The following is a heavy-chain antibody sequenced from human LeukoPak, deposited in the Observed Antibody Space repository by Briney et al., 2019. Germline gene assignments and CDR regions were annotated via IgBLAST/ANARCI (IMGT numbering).Heavy chain of an antibody. CDR3: ARDQGQYGDYYYYGMDV. V-gene: IGHV4-59*01. Sequence: PSETLSLTCTVSGGSISSYYWSWIRQPPGKGLEWIGYIYYSGSTNYNPSLKSRVTISVDTSKNQFSLKLSSVTAADTAVYYCARDQGQYGDYYYYGMDVWGQGTTVTVSS. D-gene: IGHD4-17*01. CDR1: GGSISSYY. J-gene: IGHJ6*02. CDR2: IYYSGST.